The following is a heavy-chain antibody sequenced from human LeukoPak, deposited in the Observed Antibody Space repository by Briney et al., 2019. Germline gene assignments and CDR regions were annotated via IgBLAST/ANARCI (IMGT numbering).Heavy chain of an antibody. D-gene: IGHD4-17*01. V-gene: IGHV3-23*01. CDR1: GFTFSSYA. CDR2: ISGSGGST. CDR3: AKDHFGVTSYDY. Sequence: PGGSLRLSCAASGFTFSSYAMSWVRQAPGKGLEWVSAISGSGGSTYYADSVKGRFTISRDNSKNTLYLQMNSLRAEDTAVYHCAKDHFGVTSYDYWGQGTLVTVSS. J-gene: IGHJ4*02.